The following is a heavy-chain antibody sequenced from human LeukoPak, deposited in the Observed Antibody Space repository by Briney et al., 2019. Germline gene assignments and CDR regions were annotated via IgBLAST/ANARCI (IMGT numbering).Heavy chain of an antibody. V-gene: IGHV4-34*01. Sequence: PSETLSLTCAVYGGSFSGYYWSWIRQPPGKGLEWIGEINHSGSTNYNPFLKSRVTISVDTSKNQFSLKLSSVTAADTAVYYCARALGPIDYWGQGTLVTVSS. J-gene: IGHJ4*02. CDR2: INHSGST. D-gene: IGHD3-16*01. CDR1: GGSFSGYY. CDR3: ARALGPIDY.